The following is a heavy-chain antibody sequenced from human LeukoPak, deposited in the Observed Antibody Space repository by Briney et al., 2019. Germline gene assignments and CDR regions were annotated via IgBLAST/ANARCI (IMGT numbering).Heavy chain of an antibody. CDR2: IYHSGST. D-gene: IGHD3-10*01. CDR3: ARIYGSGDAQVNYYYYYYMDV. V-gene: IGHV4-38-2*02. CDR1: GYSISSGYY. J-gene: IGHJ6*03. Sequence: SETLSLTCTVSGYSISSGYYWGWIRQPPGKGLEWIGSIYHSGSTYYNPSLKSRVTISVDTSKNQFSLKLSSVTAADTAVYYCARIYGSGDAQVNYYYYYYMDVWGKGTTVTVSS.